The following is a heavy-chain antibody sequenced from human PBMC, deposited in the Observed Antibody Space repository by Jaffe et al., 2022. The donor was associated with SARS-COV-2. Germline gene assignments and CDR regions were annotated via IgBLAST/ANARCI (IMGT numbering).Heavy chain of an antibody. Sequence: QVQLQESGPGLVKPSETLSLTCTVSGGSISSYYWSWIRQPPGKGLEWIGYIYYSGSTNYNPSLKSRVTISVDTSKNQFSLKLSSVTAADTAVYYCARASSWLVNPWGQGTLVTVSS. J-gene: IGHJ5*02. CDR1: GGSISSYY. D-gene: IGHD6-19*01. CDR3: ARASSWLVNP. V-gene: IGHV4-59*01. CDR2: IYYSGST.